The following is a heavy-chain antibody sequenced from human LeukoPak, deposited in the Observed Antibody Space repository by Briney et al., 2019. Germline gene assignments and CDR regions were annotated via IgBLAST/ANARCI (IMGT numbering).Heavy chain of an antibody. J-gene: IGHJ4*02. V-gene: IGHV3-7*03. CDR2: IKEDGSDK. D-gene: IGHD6-19*01. CDR3: ARNSGWFRFDY. Sequence: PGGSLRLSCAASGFTFSNYWMDWVRQSPGKGLEWVANIKEDGSDKYYVDSVKGRFTISRDNAKNSLYLQMNSLRAEDTAVYYCARNSGWFRFDYWGQGTLVIVSS. CDR1: GFTFSNYW.